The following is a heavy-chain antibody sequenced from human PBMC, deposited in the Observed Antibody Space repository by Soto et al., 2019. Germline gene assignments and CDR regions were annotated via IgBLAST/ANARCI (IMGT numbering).Heavy chain of an antibody. CDR1: SLTFSNAW. J-gene: IGHJ4*02. V-gene: IGHV3-15*07. CDR2: INSKSDGGTT. Sequence: EVQLVESGGGLVKPGGSLRLSCAASSLTFSNAWMNWVRQAPGKGLEWVGRINSKSDGGTTDYAAPVKGRFTISRDDSKNTLYLQMNSLRTEDTAVYYCTTDMRLTMVRGVLTARDHWGQGTLVTVSS. CDR3: TTDMRLTMVRGVLTARDH. D-gene: IGHD3-10*01.